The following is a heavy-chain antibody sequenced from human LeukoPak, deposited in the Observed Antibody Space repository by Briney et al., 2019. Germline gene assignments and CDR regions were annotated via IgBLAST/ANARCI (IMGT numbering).Heavy chain of an antibody. CDR2: ISHDGSNK. CDR3: ARSRDNYYNAMDV. V-gene: IGHV3-30*04. Sequence: GGSLRLSCAASGFTFSTYAMHWVRQAPGKGLEWVAVISHDGSNKYYADSVKGRFTISRDNAKNSLYLQMNSLRAEDTAVYYCARSRDNYYNAMDVWGQGTTVTVSS. J-gene: IGHJ6*02. D-gene: IGHD2-15*01. CDR1: GFTFSTYA.